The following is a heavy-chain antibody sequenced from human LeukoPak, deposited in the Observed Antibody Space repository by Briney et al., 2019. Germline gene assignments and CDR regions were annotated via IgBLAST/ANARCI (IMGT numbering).Heavy chain of an antibody. Sequence: SETLSLTCTVSGGSISSYYWSWIRQPPGKGLEWIGYIYYSGSTNYNPSLKSRVTISVDTSKNQFSLKLSSVTAADTAVYYCARSFTSGGWSFFDYWGQGTLVTVSS. CDR3: ARSFTSGGWSFFDY. V-gene: IGHV4-59*01. D-gene: IGHD6-19*01. CDR2: IYYSGST. CDR1: GGSISSYY. J-gene: IGHJ4*02.